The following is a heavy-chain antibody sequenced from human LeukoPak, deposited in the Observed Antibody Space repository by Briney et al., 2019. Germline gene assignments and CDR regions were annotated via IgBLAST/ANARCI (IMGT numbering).Heavy chain of an antibody. V-gene: IGHV3-7*01. CDR2: IKKDGSEK. CDR3: ARSSRWFGDAFDI. D-gene: IGHD6-13*01. CDR1: GFTFSSYW. Sequence: GGSLRLSCAASGFTFSSYWMSWVRQAPGKGLEWVANIKKDGSEKYYVDSVKGRFTISRDNAKNSLYLQMNSLRAEDTAVYYCARSSRWFGDAFDIWGQGTMVTVSS. J-gene: IGHJ3*02.